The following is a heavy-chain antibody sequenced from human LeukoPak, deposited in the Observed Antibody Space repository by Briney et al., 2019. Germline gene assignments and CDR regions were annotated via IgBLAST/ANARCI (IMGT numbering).Heavy chain of an antibody. CDR2: INPKSGGT. D-gene: IGHD3-10*01. J-gene: IGHJ4*02. V-gene: IGHV1-2*02. CDR1: GYTFSGYY. Sequence: ASVKVSCKASGYTFSGYYMHWVRQAPGQGLEWMGWINPKSGGTNEAQKFHDRVTMTRDTSTSTVYMELSSLRSEDTAVYYCARERVTMVRGVTLDYWGQGTPVTVSS. CDR3: ARERVTMVRGVTLDY.